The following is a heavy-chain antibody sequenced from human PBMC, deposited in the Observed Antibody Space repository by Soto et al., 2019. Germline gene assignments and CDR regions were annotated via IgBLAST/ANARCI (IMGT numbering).Heavy chain of an antibody. V-gene: IGHV1-18*01. Sequence: ASVKVSCKASGYTFTSYGISWVRQAPGQGLEWMGWISAYNGNTNYAQKLQGRVTMTTDTSTSTAYMELRSLRSDDTAVYYCARDLVYDFWSGYMSPRGIDYWGQGTLVTVSS. J-gene: IGHJ4*02. CDR1: GYTFTSYG. CDR2: ISAYNGNT. CDR3: ARDLVYDFWSGYMSPRGIDY. D-gene: IGHD3-3*01.